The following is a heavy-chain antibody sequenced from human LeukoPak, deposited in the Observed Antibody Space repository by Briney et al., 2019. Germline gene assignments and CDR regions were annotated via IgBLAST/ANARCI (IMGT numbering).Heavy chain of an antibody. CDR2: IYYSGTT. J-gene: IGHJ6*02. V-gene: IGHV4-59*01. Sequence: PSETLSLTCTVSGVSISNYYWSWIRQSPGKGLEWIGYIYYSGTTNYNPSLKSRVTISVDTSKNQFSLQLRSVTAADTAVYYCAREDPQTTVPEGMDVWGQGTTVTVSS. CDR3: AREDPQTTVPEGMDV. CDR1: GVSISNYY. D-gene: IGHD4-17*01.